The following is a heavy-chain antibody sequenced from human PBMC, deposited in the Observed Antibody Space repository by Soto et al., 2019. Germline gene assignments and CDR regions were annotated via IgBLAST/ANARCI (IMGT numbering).Heavy chain of an antibody. J-gene: IGHJ5*01. Sequence: QVQLQESGPGLVKPSQTLSLTCSVSGGSISTGVWYWSWVREHPGKGLEWIGDFYYRGTTSYNPSLGSRVTISRDTSKNQVSLKVNSVTAADTAVYYCARVSAGGTRWFDSWGQGIRVTVSS. CDR1: GGSISTGVWY. V-gene: IGHV4-31*03. D-gene: IGHD6-13*01. CDR2: FYYRGTT. CDR3: ARVSAGGTRWFDS.